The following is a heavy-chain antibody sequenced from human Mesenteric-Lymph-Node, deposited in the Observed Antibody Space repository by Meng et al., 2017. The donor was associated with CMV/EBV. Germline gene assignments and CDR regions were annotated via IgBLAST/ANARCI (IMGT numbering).Heavy chain of an antibody. Sequence: GESLKISCATSGFTFSSYGIHWVRQAPGKGLEWVSSISSSSSYIYYADSVKGRFTISRDNAKNSLYLQLNSLRAEDTALYYCARAPRIPLRYYGMDVWGRGTTVTVSS. J-gene: IGHJ6*02. CDR2: ISSSSSYI. V-gene: IGHV3-21*01. D-gene: IGHD3-16*02. CDR3: ARAPRIPLRYYGMDV. CDR1: GFTFSSYG.